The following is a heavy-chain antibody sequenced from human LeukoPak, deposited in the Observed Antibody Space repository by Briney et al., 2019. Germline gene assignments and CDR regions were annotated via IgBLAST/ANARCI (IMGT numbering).Heavy chain of an antibody. Sequence: GGSLRLSCAASGFTVSSNYMSWVRQAPGKGLEWVSVIYSGGSTYYADSVKGRFTISRHNSKNTLYLQMNSLRAEDTVVYYCARDRRAVAGNYYYGMDVWGQGTTVTVSS. CDR3: ARDRRAVAGNYYYGMDV. D-gene: IGHD6-19*01. CDR2: IYSGGST. CDR1: GFTVSSNY. J-gene: IGHJ6*02. V-gene: IGHV3-53*04.